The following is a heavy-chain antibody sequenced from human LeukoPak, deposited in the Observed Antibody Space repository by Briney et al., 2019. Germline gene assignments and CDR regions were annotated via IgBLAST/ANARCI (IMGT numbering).Heavy chain of an antibody. CDR2: ISGYNGNT. D-gene: IGHD1-26*01. J-gene: IGHJ2*01. CDR3: ARAEQGYWYFDL. CDR1: GYTFTSYG. V-gene: IGHV1-18*01. Sequence: ASVKVSCKASGYTFTSYGISWVRQAPGQGLEWMGWISGYNGNTNYAQKLQGRVTMSTDTSTSTAYMDLRSLTSDDTAVYYCARAEQGYWYFDLWGRGTLVTVSS.